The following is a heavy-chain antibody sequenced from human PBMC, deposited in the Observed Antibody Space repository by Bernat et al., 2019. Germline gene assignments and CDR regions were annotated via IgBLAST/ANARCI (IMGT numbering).Heavy chain of an antibody. D-gene: IGHD3-10*01. CDR2: ISSSSTI. Sequence: EVQLVESGGGLVQPGGSLRLSCAASGFTFSSYSMNWVRQAPGKGLEWVSYISSSSTIYYADSVKGRFTISRDNAKNSLYLQMNSLRAEDTAVYYCAREPPVSAGFDYWGQGTLVTVSS. CDR1: GFTFSSYS. V-gene: IGHV3-48*01. CDR3: AREPPVSAGFDY. J-gene: IGHJ4*02.